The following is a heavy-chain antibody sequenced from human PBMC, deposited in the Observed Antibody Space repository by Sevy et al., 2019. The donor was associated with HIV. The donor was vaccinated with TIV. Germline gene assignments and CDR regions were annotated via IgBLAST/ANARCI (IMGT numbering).Heavy chain of an antibody. CDR1: GFTFSSYS. Sequence: GGSLRLSCAASGFTFSSYSMNWVRQAPGKGLEWVSSISSSSSYIYYADSVKGRFTISRDNAKNSLYLQMNSLRAEDTAVYYCAGDRAARAYYYYGMDVWGQGTTVTVSS. D-gene: IGHD6-6*01. CDR2: ISSSSSYI. V-gene: IGHV3-21*01. CDR3: AGDRAARAYYYYGMDV. J-gene: IGHJ6*02.